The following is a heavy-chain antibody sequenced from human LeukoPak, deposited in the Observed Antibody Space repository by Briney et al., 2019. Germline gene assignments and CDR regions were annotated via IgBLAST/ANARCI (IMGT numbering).Heavy chain of an antibody. D-gene: IGHD5-24*01. Sequence: ASVKVSCKASGYTFTSYDINWVRQATGQGLEWVGWMNPNSGNTGYAQKFQGRVTMTRNTSISTAYMELSSLGSEDTAVYYCARGQRVEMATIQPWGQGTLVTVSS. V-gene: IGHV1-8*01. J-gene: IGHJ5*02. CDR2: MNPNSGNT. CDR1: GYTFTSYD. CDR3: ARGQRVEMATIQP.